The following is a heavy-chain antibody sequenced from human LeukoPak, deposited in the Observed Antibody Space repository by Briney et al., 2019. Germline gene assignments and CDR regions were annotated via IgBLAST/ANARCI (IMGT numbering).Heavy chain of an antibody. J-gene: IGHJ6*03. CDR3: ARGSYQLLDRYYYYYMDV. V-gene: IGHV1-8*02. CDR2: MNPNSGNT. Sequence: ASVKVSCKASGYTFTSYGINWVRQATGQGLEWMGWMNPNSGNTGYAQKFQGRVTMTRKTSISTAYMELSSLRSEDTAVYYCARGSYQLLDRYYYYYMDVWGKGTTVTISS. D-gene: IGHD2-2*02. CDR1: GYTFTSYG.